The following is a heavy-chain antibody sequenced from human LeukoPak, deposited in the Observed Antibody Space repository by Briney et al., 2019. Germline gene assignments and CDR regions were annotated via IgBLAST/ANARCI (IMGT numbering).Heavy chain of an antibody. CDR3: ARRDSGFDY. Sequence: SETLSLTCAVYGGSFSGYYWSWIRQPPGMGLEWIGEINHSGSTNYNPSLKSRVTISVDTSKNQFSLKLSSVTAADTAVYYCARRDSGFDYWGQGTLVTVSS. CDR1: GGSFSGYY. D-gene: IGHD3-3*01. J-gene: IGHJ4*02. CDR2: INHSGST. V-gene: IGHV4-34*01.